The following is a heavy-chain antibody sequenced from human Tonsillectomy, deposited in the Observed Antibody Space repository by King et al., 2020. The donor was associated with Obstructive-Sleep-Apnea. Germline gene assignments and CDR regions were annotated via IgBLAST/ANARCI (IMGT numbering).Heavy chain of an antibody. Sequence: VQLVESGGDLVQPGGSLRLSCGASGFIFSSHWMSWVRQAPGKGLEWVANMKQDGSEINYLDSVKGRFTISRDNAKNSLYLEMNSLRAEDTAVYYCARIRGHCSTTRCYAQGYFDLWGRGTLVTVSS. CDR2: MKQDGSEI. CDR3: ARIRGHCSTTRCYAQGYFDL. D-gene: IGHD2-2*01. J-gene: IGHJ2*01. CDR1: GFIFSSHW. V-gene: IGHV3-7*03.